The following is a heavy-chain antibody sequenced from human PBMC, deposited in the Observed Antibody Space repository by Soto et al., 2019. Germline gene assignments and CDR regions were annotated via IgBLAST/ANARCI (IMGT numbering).Heavy chain of an antibody. CDR2: FNPSGLST. J-gene: IGHJ4*02. Sequence: QVHLVQSGAEVKKPGASVNVSCHASGSITNHHMHWVRQAPGKGLEWMGIFNPSGLSTTYAQKFQGRVTITRETSTSQVYMELSCRTYEDTAVDFCAKVTYRGPIAVAGPLGSCGPGTLGIVSS. CDR3: AKVTYRGPIAVAGPLGS. CDR1: GSITNHH. D-gene: IGHD6-19*01. V-gene: IGHV1-46*01.